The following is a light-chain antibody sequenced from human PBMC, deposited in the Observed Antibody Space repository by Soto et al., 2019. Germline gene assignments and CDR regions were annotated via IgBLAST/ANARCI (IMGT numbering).Light chain of an antibody. J-gene: IGLJ1*01. V-gene: IGLV1-40*01. Sequence: QSVLTQPPSVSGAPGQRVTISCTGGSSNIGSTDDVQWYQQLPGTAPKLLSHGNTARPSGVPDRFSGSKSGTSASLAITGLQADDEADYYCESYDDSLSAHYVSVTGTKVTVL. CDR1: SSNIGSTDD. CDR3: ESYDDSLSAHYV. CDR2: GNT.